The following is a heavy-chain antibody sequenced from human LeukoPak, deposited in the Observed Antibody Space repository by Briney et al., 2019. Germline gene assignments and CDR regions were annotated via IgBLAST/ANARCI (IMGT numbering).Heavy chain of an antibody. Sequence: PSETLSLTCTVSGGSISSYYWSWIRQPAGKGLEWIGRIYTSGSTYYNPSLKSRVTISVDTSKNQFSLKLSSVTAADTAVYYCARDSRWQNAFDIWGQGTMVTVSS. CDR1: GGSISSYY. CDR2: IYTSGST. J-gene: IGHJ3*02. V-gene: IGHV4-4*07. D-gene: IGHD2-15*01. CDR3: ARDSRWQNAFDI.